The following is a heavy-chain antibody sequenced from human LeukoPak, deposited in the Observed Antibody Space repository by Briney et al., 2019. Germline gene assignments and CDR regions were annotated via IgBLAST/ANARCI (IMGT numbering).Heavy chain of an antibody. D-gene: IGHD1-20*01. CDR1: GFTFSTYA. CDR3: AKENNWNDGRFNYFDY. CDR2: ISGSGGTT. Sequence: GGSLRLSCAASGFTFSTYAMSWVRQAPGKGLEWVSAISGSGGTTNYADSVKGRFTISRDNSKNTLYLQMNGLRAEDTAVYYCAKENNWNDGRFNYFDYWGQGTLVTVSS. V-gene: IGHV3-23*01. J-gene: IGHJ4*02.